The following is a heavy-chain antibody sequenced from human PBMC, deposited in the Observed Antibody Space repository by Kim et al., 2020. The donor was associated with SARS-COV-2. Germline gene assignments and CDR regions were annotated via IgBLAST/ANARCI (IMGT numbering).Heavy chain of an antibody. V-gene: IGHV6-1*01. CDR2: TYYSSKWYY. CDR3: ARGGWYLYYFDF. CDR1: GDSVSSNSAA. Sequence: SQTLSLTCAISGDSVSSNSAAWNWIRQSPSRGLEWLGRTYYSSKWYYDYALSVKSRITINPDTSKNQFSLQLNSVTPEDTAVYHCARGGWYLYYFDFWGQGTLVTVSS. D-gene: IGHD6-19*01. J-gene: IGHJ4*02.